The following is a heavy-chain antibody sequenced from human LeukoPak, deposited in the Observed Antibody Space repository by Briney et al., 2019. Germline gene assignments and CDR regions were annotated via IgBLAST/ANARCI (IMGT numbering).Heavy chain of an antibody. Sequence: ASVKVSCKASGGTFSSYAISWVRQAPGPGLEWMGRIIPIFVTANYAQKFQGRVTITTDESTSTAYMELSSLRSEDTAVYYCARDLDYYYYMDVWGKGTTVTVSS. CDR3: ARDLDYYYYMDV. CDR1: GGTFSSYA. J-gene: IGHJ6*03. V-gene: IGHV1-69*05. CDR2: IIPIFVTA.